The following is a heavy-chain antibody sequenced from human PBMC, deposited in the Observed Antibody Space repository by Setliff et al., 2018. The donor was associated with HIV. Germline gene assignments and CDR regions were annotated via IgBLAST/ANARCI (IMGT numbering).Heavy chain of an antibody. J-gene: IGHJ3*02. V-gene: IGHV3-7*04. CDR1: GFTFSSYW. CDR2: IKQDGSKA. D-gene: IGHD5-18*01. Sequence: GGSLRLSCAASGFTFSSYWMSWVHQAPGKGLEWVADIKQDGSKAYYMDSVKGRFTISRDNPKNSLYLQMTSLRAEDTAVYYCARDDSNGNTDAFDIWGQGTTVTVSS. CDR3: ARDDSNGNTDAFDI.